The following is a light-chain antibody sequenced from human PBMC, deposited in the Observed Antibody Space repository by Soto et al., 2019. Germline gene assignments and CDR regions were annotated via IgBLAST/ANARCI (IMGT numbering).Light chain of an antibody. CDR2: EGS. CDR3: CSYAGPSTFV. J-gene: IGLJ3*02. Sequence: QSALTQPASVSGSPGQSITISCTGTSSDVGSYNLVSWYQQHPGKAPKLLIFEGSKRPSWVSFRFSGSKSGNTASLTISGLQAEDEADYYCCSYAGPSTFVFGGGTQLTVL. CDR1: SSDVGSYNL. V-gene: IGLV2-23*03.